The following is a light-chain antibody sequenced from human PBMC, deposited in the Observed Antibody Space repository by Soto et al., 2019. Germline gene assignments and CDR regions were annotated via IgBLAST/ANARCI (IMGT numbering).Light chain of an antibody. V-gene: IGLV2-14*01. J-gene: IGLJ1*01. Sequence: QSALTQPASVSGSPGQSITISCTGTSGDIGSYNRVSWYQQHPGKAPKLIIYEVTDRPSGVSNRFSGSKSGNTASLTISGLQAEDEAEYYCSSYTNINTRACVFGTGPSSPS. CDR1: SGDIGSYNR. CDR3: SSYTNINTRACV. CDR2: EVT.